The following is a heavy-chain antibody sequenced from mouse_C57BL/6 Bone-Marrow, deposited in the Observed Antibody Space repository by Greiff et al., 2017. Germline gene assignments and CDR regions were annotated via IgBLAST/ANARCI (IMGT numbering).Heavy chain of an antibody. D-gene: IGHD2-4*01. J-gene: IGHJ3*01. CDR1: GYTFTSYW. Sequence: QVQLQQPGAELVKPGASVKLSCKASGYTFTSYWMQWVKQRPGQGLEWIGEIDLSDSYTNYNQKFKGKATLTVDTSSSTAYMQLSSLTSEDSAVYYCARRIYYDYDWFAYWGQGTLVTVSA. CDR2: IDLSDSYT. CDR3: ARRIYYDYDWFAY. V-gene: IGHV1-50*01.